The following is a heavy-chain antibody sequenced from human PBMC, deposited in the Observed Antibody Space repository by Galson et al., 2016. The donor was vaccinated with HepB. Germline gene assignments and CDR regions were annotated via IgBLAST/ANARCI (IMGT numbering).Heavy chain of an antibody. CDR3: ARDLDSSGYYSLDS. D-gene: IGHD3-22*01. Sequence: SLRLSCAASGFTFSSYSMNWVRQAPGKGLEWVSPISSSSSYIYYAYSVKGRFTISRDNAKNSLFLQMNSLIAEDTAVYYCARDLDSSGYYSLDSWGQGTLVTVSS. J-gene: IGHJ4*02. V-gene: IGHV3-21*01. CDR2: ISSSSSYI. CDR1: GFTFSSYS.